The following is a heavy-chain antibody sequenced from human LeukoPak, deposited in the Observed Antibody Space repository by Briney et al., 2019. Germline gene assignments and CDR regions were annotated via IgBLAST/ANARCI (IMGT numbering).Heavy chain of an antibody. CDR1: GYTFTSYA. J-gene: IGHJ4*02. CDR2: INTGNGNT. CDR3: ARNTETAIPLPYYFDY. D-gene: IGHD2-21*02. Sequence: ASVKVSCKASGYTFTSYAMHWVRQAPGQRLECMGWINTGNGNTKYSQKFQGRVTITRDTSASTAYMDLSSLRSEDTAVYYCARNTETAIPLPYYFDYWGQGTLVTVSS. V-gene: IGHV1-3*04.